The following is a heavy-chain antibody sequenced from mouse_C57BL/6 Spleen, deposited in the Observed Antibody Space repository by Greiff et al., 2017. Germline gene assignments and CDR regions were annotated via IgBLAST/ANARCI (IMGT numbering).Heavy chain of an antibody. V-gene: IGHV1-55*01. CDR1: GYTFTSYW. D-gene: IGHD2-4*01. J-gene: IGHJ3*01. CDR3: ARYYDYDAWFAY. Sequence: QVQLQQPGAELVKPGASVKMSCKASGYTFTSYWITWVKQRPGQGLAWIGDIYPGSGSTNYNEKFKSKATLTVDTSSSTAYMQLSSLTSEDSAVYYCARYYDYDAWFAYWGQGTLVTVSA. CDR2: IYPGSGST.